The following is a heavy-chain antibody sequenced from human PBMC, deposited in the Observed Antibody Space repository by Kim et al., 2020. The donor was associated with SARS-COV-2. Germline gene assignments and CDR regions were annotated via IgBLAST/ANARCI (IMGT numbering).Heavy chain of an antibody. CDR2: ISYDGSNK. CDR1: GFTFSSYG. V-gene: IGHV3-30*18. CDR3: AKGGYSYGWVDY. Sequence: GGSLRLSCAASGFTFSSYGMHWVRQAPGKGLEWVAVISYDGSNKYYADSVKGRFTISRDNSKNTLYLQMNSLRAEDTAVYYCAKGGYSYGWVDYWGQGTL. J-gene: IGHJ4*02. D-gene: IGHD5-18*01.